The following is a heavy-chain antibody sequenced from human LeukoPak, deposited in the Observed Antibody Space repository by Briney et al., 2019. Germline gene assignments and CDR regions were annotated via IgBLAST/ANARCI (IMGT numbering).Heavy chain of an antibody. V-gene: IGHV4-30-4*01. J-gene: IGHJ6*02. CDR3: ARADRSSGYYGGDYYYGMDV. Sequence: SETLSLTCTVSGGSISSYYWSWIRQPPGKGLEWIGYIYYSGSTYYNPSLKSRVTISVDTSKNQFSLKLSSVTAADTAVYYCARADRSSGYYGGDYYYGMDVWGQGTTVTVSS. CDR1: GGSISSYY. CDR2: IYYSGST. D-gene: IGHD3-22*01.